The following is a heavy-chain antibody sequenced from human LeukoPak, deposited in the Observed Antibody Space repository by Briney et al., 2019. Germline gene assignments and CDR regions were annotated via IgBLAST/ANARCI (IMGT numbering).Heavy chain of an antibody. Sequence: SVKVSCKASGGTFSSYAIGWVRQAPGQGLEWMGRIIPIFGIANYAQKFQGRVTITADKSTSTAYMELSSLRSEDTAVYYCARLPVAAAGTDYYGMDVWGQGTTVTVSS. J-gene: IGHJ6*02. CDR1: GGTFSSYA. CDR2: IIPIFGIA. D-gene: IGHD6-13*01. CDR3: ARLPVAAAGTDYYGMDV. V-gene: IGHV1-69*04.